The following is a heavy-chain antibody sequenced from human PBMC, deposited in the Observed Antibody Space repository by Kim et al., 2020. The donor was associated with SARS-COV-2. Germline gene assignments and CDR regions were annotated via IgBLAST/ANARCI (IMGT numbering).Heavy chain of an antibody. CDR3: ARDWSVDKTTLVS. Sequence: GGSLRLSCAGSGFTFSNYAMSWVRQAPGKGLEWVSGISGSGDRTYYADSVKGRFSISRDNSKNTLYLQMNSLRAEDTAVYYCARDWSVDKTTLVSWGQGTLVTVSS. D-gene: IGHD4-17*01. V-gene: IGHV3-23*01. CDR2: ISGSGDRT. J-gene: IGHJ5*02. CDR1: GFTFSNYA.